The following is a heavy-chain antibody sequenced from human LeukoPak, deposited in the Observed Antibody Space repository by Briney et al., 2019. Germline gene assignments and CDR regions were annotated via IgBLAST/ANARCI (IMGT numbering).Heavy chain of an antibody. J-gene: IGHJ4*02. V-gene: IGHV4-34*01. CDR2: INHSGST. Sequence: SETLSLTCAVYGGSFSGYYWSWIRQPPGKGLEWIGEINHSGSTNYNPSLKSRVTISVDTSKNQLSLKLSSVTAADTAVYYCARGGYSYSYWGQGTLVTVSS. CDR1: GGSFSGYY. D-gene: IGHD5-18*01. CDR3: ARGGYSYSY.